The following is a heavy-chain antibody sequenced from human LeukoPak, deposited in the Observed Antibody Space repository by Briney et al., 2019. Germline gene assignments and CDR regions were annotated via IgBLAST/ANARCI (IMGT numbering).Heavy chain of an antibody. D-gene: IGHD3-22*01. CDR3: ARVGGSGYYVDY. V-gene: IGHV4-59*01. J-gene: IGHJ4*02. Sequence: GSLRLSCAASGFTFSSYAKSWIRQPPGKGLEWIGYIYYSGSTNYNPSLKSRVTISVDTPKNQFSLKLSSVTAADTAVYYCARVGGSGYYVDYWGQGTLVTVSS. CDR2: IYYSGST. CDR1: GFTFSSYA.